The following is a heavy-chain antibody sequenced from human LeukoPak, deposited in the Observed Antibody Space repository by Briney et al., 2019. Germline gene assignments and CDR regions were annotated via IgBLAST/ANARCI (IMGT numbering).Heavy chain of an antibody. CDR3: ARDYYDSSSYYEGYYYYGMDV. CDR2: ISSSGSTI. V-gene: IGHV3-11*01. CDR1: GFTFSDDY. J-gene: IGHJ6*02. Sequence: GGSLRLSCAASGFTFSDDYMSWIRQAPGKGLEWVSYISSSGSTIYYADSVKGRFTISRDNAKNSLYLQMNSLRAEDTAVYYCARDYYDSSSYYEGYYYYGMDVWGQGTTVTVSS. D-gene: IGHD3-22*01.